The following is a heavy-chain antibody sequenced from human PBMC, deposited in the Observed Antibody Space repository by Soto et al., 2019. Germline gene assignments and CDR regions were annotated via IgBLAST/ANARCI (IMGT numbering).Heavy chain of an antibody. CDR2: INPSGGST. J-gene: IGHJ4*02. CDR1: GYTFTSYY. Sequence: GASVKVSCKASGYTFTSYYMHWVRQAPGQGLEWMGIINPSGGSTSYAQKFQGRVTMTRDTSTSTVYMELSSLRSEDTAVYYCASGGYCSGGSCQTIDYWGQGTLVTVSS. V-gene: IGHV1-46*03. D-gene: IGHD2-15*01. CDR3: ASGGYCSGGSCQTIDY.